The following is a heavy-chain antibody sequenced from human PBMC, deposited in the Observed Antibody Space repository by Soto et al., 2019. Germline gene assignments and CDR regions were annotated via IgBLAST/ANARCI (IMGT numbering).Heavy chain of an antibody. V-gene: IGHV4-59*01. J-gene: IGHJ3*02. Sequence: SETLSLTCTVSGGSISSYYWSWIRQPPGKGLEWIGYIYYSGSTNYNPSLKSRVTISVDTSKNQFSLKLSSVTAADTAVYYCARAPASGTDDAFDIWGQGTMVTVSS. CDR2: IYYSGST. CDR3: ARAPASGTDDAFDI. D-gene: IGHD1-1*01. CDR1: GGSISSYY.